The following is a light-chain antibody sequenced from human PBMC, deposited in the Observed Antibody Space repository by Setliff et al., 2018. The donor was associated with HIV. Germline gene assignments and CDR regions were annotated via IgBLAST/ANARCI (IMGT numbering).Light chain of an antibody. CDR1: QSVLYTSNNKNY. Sequence: DIVMTQSPDSLAVSLGERATINCKSSQSVLYTSNNKNYLAWYQQKPGQPPKLLIYWASTREFGVPDRFSGSGSGTHFTLTISSLQAEDVAVYYCQQYYRAPLTFGGGTKVDIK. CDR3: QQYYRAPLT. CDR2: WAS. J-gene: IGKJ4*01. V-gene: IGKV4-1*01.